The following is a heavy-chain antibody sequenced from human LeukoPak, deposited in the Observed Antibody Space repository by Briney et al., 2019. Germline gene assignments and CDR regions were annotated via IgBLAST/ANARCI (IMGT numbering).Heavy chain of an antibody. D-gene: IGHD2-15*01. CDR3: ARRLRYAYCSGGSCVGIDY. CDR1: GGSISSSSYY. J-gene: IGHJ4*02. Sequence: SETLSLTCTVSGGSISSSSYYWGWIRQPPGKGLEWIGSIYYSGSTYYNPSLKSRVTISVDTSKNQFSLKLSSVTAADTAVYYCARRLRYAYCSGGSCVGIDYWGQGTLVTVSS. CDR2: IYYSGST. V-gene: IGHV4-39*01.